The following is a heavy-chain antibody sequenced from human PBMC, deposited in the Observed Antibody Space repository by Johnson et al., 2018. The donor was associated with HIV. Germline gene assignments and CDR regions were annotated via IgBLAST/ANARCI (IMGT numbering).Heavy chain of an antibody. CDR1: GFTFDDYG. Sequence: EVQLVESGGGLVQPGRSLRLSCAASGFTFDDYGMSWVRQAPGKGLEWVSGINWNGGSTGYADSVKGRFTISRDNAKNSLYLQMNSLRAEDTALYYCARDFSDNSGWYIEGDAFDIWGQGTMVTVSS. V-gene: IGHV3-20*04. CDR2: INWNGGST. CDR3: ARDFSDNSGWYIEGDAFDI. D-gene: IGHD6-19*01. J-gene: IGHJ3*02.